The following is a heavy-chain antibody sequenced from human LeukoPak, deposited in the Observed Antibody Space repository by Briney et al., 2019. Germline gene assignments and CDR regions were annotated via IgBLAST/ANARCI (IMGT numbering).Heavy chain of an antibody. Sequence: PSETLSLTCTVSGGSISSFYWSWIRQPPGKGLEWIGYIYYSGNTNYNPSLKSRVTISVDTSKNQFSLKLSSVTAADTAVYYCARQDDYSDYVAFDYWGQGTLVTVSS. D-gene: IGHD4-11*01. V-gene: IGHV4-59*08. CDR1: GGSISSFY. CDR2: IYYSGNT. J-gene: IGHJ4*02. CDR3: ARQDDYSDYVAFDY.